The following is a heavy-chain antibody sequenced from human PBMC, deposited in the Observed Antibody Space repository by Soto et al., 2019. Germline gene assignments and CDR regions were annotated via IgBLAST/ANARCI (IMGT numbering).Heavy chain of an antibody. CDR1: GFTFSSYE. CDR2: ISSSGSTI. Sequence: EVQLVESGGGLVQPGGSLRLSCAASGFTFSSYEMNWVRQAPGKGLEWVSYISSSGSTIYYADSVKGRFTISRDNAKNSLYLQMNSLRAEDTAVYYCARSCRVVSRGFKAYYYGMDVWGQGTTVTVSS. V-gene: IGHV3-48*03. CDR3: ARSCRVVSRGFKAYYYGMDV. J-gene: IGHJ6*02. D-gene: IGHD3-10*01.